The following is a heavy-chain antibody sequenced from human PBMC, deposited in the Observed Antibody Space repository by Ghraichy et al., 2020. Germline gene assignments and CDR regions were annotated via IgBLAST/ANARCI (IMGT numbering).Heavy chain of an antibody. J-gene: IGHJ4*02. Sequence: SETLSLTCAVYGGSFSGYYWSWIRQPPGKGLEWIGEINHSGSTNYNPSLKSRVTISVDTSKNQFSLKLSSVTAADTAVYYCARGRRITMIVVVIKGYFDYWGQGTLVTVSS. CDR3: ARGRRITMIVVVIKGYFDY. V-gene: IGHV4-34*01. CDR1: GGSFSGYY. CDR2: INHSGST. D-gene: IGHD3-22*01.